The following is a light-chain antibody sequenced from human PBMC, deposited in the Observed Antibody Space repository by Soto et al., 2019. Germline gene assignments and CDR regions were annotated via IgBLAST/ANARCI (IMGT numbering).Light chain of an antibody. CDR2: GAS. CDR1: QSVTTR. Sequence: SPGTLSLSPGERVTLSCRASQSVTTRLAWYQHKPGQAPTLLMSGASNRASGVPVRFSGSGSGTDFTLTITRLEPEDFALYYCQQYGGSPITFGLGTRLEIK. CDR3: QQYGGSPIT. V-gene: IGKV3-20*01. J-gene: IGKJ5*01.